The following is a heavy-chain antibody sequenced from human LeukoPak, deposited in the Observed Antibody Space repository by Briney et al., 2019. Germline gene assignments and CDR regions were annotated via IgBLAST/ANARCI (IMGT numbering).Heavy chain of an antibody. Sequence: GGSLRLSCAASGFTFSSYAMHWVRQAPGKGLEWVAVISYDGSNKYYADSAKGRFTISRDNSKNTLYLQMNSLRAEDTAIYYCATEQEGRRAAFDYWGQGTLVTVSS. CDR2: ISYDGSNK. D-gene: IGHD1/OR15-1a*01. CDR1: GFTFSSYA. CDR3: ATEQEGRRAAFDY. J-gene: IGHJ4*02. V-gene: IGHV3-30*04.